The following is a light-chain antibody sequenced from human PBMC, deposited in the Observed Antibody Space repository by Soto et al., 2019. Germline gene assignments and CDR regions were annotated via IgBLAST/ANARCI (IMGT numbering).Light chain of an antibody. V-gene: IGLV1-40*01. CDR2: KNN. CDR3: QSYDNSLNGVL. Sequence: QSVLTQPPSVSGAPGQRVTISCTGNNSNIGAPYDVQWFQQFPGTAPKLLIYKNNIRPSGISDRFSASKSGTSASLAITGLQAEDEADYYCQSYDNSLNGVLFGGGTKLTVL. J-gene: IGLJ2*01. CDR1: NSNIGAPYD.